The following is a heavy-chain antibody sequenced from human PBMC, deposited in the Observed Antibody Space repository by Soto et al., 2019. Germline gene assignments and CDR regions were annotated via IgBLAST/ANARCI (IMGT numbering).Heavy chain of an antibody. V-gene: IGHV3-23*01. D-gene: IGHD2-15*01. CDR2: ISGGGDGT. J-gene: IGHJ3*02. Sequence: EVQLLESGGGLVQPGGSLRLSCAASGFTFSSYAMSWVRQAPGKGLEWVSTISGGGDGTYYADSVKGRFTISRDNSRNTVYLQMNNLRAEDTAVYYCAKKGLGSLTTYCSGGDCHYACAIWGQGTMVTVSS. CDR1: GFTFSSYA. CDR3: AKKGLGSLTTYCSGGDCHYACAI.